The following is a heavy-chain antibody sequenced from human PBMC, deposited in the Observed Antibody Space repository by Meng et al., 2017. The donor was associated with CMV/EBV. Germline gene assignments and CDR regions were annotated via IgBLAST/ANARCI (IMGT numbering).Heavy chain of an antibody. Sequence: ELGAGPFEPLEYPARSCADYGALFSVYYWRWIRQSPGKWLELVSAFGGSGGSTYYAGSVKGRFTISRDNSKHTLYLQMNSLRAEDTAVYYCAKGGSSGYYDKYYFDYWGQGTLVTVSS. J-gene: IGHJ4*02. D-gene: IGHD3-22*01. CDR2: FGGSGGST. CDR3: AKGGSSGYYDKYYFDY. CDR1: GALFSVYY. V-gene: IGHV3-23*01.